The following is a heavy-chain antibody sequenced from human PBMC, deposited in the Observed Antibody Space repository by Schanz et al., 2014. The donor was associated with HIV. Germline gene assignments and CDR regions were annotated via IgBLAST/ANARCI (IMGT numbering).Heavy chain of an antibody. CDR1: GFTFSTYG. CDR3: ARPDYDFWVDV. V-gene: IGHV3-7*03. D-gene: IGHD3-3*01. Sequence: VQLVESGGGVVQPGRSLRLSCAASGFTFSTYGMHWVRQGPGKGLEWVANIKQDGSEKYYVDSVKGRFTISRDNAKNSLSLQMNSLRAEDTAVYYCARPDYDFWVDVWGQGTTVTVSS. J-gene: IGHJ6*02. CDR2: IKQDGSEK.